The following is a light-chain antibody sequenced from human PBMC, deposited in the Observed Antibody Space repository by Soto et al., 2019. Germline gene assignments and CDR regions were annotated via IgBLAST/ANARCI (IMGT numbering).Light chain of an antibody. CDR2: DVS. Sequence: QSALTQPASVSGSPGQTVIISCTGTSSDIGGSNYVSWYQQHPGRAPKLILFDVSTRPSKIPYRFCGSKSDNTASLTISGLQADDEADYYCSSYSSSSTLVLFGGGTKLTVL. CDR3: SSYSSSSTLVL. V-gene: IGLV2-14*03. J-gene: IGLJ2*01. CDR1: SSDIGGSNY.